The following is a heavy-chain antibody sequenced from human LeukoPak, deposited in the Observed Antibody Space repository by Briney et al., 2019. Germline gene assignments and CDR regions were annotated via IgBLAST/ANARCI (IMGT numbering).Heavy chain of an antibody. V-gene: IGHV3-74*01. Sequence: GGSLRLSCAASGFTFNTYWMHWVRQAPGEGPVWVAHILNDGGSTSYADSVKGRFIISRDNAKNTLSLQMNSLRAEDTAVYYCVRHNYGYDYWGQGAPVTVSS. D-gene: IGHD5-18*01. CDR1: GFTFNTYW. J-gene: IGHJ4*02. CDR2: ILNDGGST. CDR3: VRHNYGYDY.